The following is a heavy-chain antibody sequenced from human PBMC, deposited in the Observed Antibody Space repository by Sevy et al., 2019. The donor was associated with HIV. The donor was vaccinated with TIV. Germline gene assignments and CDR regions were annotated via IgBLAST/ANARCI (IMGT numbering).Heavy chain of an antibody. D-gene: IGHD4-17*01. CDR2: IDHSGRS. CDR1: GESFSNYY. J-gene: IGHJ4*02. CDR3: ARGAKPLRSDYGDYRGVGYYFDS. V-gene: IGHV4-34*01. Sequence: SETLSLTCAVYGESFSNYYWSWIRLSPGKGLESIGEIDHSGRSDYNPSLKSRVTMSVDTSKSQFSLKLTSVTAADTAVYYCARGAKPLRSDYGDYRGVGYYFDSWGQGTLVTVSS.